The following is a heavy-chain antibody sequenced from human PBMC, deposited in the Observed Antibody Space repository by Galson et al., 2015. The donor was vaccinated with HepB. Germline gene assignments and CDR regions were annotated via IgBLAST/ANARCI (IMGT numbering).Heavy chain of an antibody. J-gene: IGHJ4*02. Sequence: SLRLSCAASGFTFRSYAMHWVRQAPGKGLEWVAVISYDGSNKYYADSVKGRFTISRDNSKNTLYLQMNSLRAEDTAVYYCARSYYDFYYFDYWGQGTLVTVSS. CDR3: ARSYYDFYYFDY. CDR2: ISYDGSNK. V-gene: IGHV3-30-3*01. CDR1: GFTFRSYA. D-gene: IGHD3-3*01.